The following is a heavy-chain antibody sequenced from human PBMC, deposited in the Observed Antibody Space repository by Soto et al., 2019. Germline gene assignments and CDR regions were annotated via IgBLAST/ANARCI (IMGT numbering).Heavy chain of an antibody. D-gene: IGHD6-13*01. CDR1: GDSIGSFY. V-gene: IGHV4-59*12. Sequence: SETLSLTCTVSGDSIGSFYWTWIRQPPGKGLEWIGYFYDSGSTHYNPSLKSRVTMSEDTSKNQFSLILYSVTAADTGVYYCARYSAASGTYYFDYWGQGTLVTVSS. CDR3: ARYSAASGTYYFDY. J-gene: IGHJ4*01. CDR2: FYDSGST.